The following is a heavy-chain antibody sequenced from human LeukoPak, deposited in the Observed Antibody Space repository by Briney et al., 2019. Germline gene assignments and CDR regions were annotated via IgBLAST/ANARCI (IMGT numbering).Heavy chain of an antibody. CDR3: ARPRDSSGYYYTY. CDR1: GGSFSCYY. V-gene: IGHV4-34*01. CDR2: INHSGST. J-gene: IGHJ4*02. D-gene: IGHD3-22*01. Sequence: SEALSLTCAVYGGSFSCYYWSWIRQPPGKGLEWIGEINHSGSTNYNPSLKSRVTISVDTSKNQFSLKLSSVTAADTAVYYCARPRDSSGYYYTYWGQGTLVTVSS.